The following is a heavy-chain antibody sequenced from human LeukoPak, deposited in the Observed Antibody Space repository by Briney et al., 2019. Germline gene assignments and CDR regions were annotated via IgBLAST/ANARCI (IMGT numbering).Heavy chain of an antibody. CDR1: GYTFTGYY. J-gene: IGHJ6*03. CDR2: INPNSGGT. CDR3: ARVEIAVAAYYYYYYMDV. D-gene: IGHD6-19*01. Sequence: ASVKVSCKASGYTFTGYYMHWVRQAPGQGLEWMGWINPNSGGTNYAQKFQGRVTMTRDTSISTAYMELSRLRSDDTAVYYCARVEIAVAAYYYYYYMDVWGKGTTVTVSS. V-gene: IGHV1-2*02.